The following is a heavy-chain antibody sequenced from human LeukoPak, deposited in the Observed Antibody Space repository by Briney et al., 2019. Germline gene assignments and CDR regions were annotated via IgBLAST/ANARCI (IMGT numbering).Heavy chain of an antibody. Sequence: ASVKVSCKASGYTFTSYGISWVRRAPGQGLEWMGWISAYNGNTNYAQKLQGRVTMTTDTSTSTAYMELRSLRSDGTAVYYCARVRLGVGASSHFDYWGQGTLVTVSS. J-gene: IGHJ4*02. D-gene: IGHD1-26*01. CDR2: ISAYNGNT. V-gene: IGHV1-18*01. CDR1: GYTFTSYG. CDR3: ARVRLGVGASSHFDY.